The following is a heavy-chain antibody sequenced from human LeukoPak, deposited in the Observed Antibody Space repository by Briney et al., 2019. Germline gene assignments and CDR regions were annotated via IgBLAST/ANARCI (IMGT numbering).Heavy chain of an antibody. Sequence: GASVKVSCKASGGTFSSYAIRWVRQAPGQGLEWMGGIIPIFGTANYAKNFQGRVTITADKSTSTAYMELSSLRSEDTAVYYCARGDSGSSGYYWPLSHAVHYYYMDVWGKGTTVTVSS. J-gene: IGHJ6*03. CDR3: ARGDSGSSGYYWPLSHAVHYYYMDV. CDR1: GGTFSSYA. CDR2: IIPIFGTA. D-gene: IGHD3-22*01. V-gene: IGHV1-69*06.